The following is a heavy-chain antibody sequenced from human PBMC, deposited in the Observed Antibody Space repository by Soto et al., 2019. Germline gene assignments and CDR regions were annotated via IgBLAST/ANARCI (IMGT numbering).Heavy chain of an antibody. Sequence: QVQLQQWGAGLLKPSETLSLTCAVYGGSFSGYYWSWIRQPPGKGLEWIGEINHSGSTNYNPPLKGRVTKSVDTPKNPFSLKLSSVTAADTAVYYCARGRRGSCSSRHFDYWGQGTLVTVSS. V-gene: IGHV4-34*01. CDR3: ARGRRGSCSSRHFDY. CDR1: GGSFSGYY. J-gene: IGHJ4*02. CDR2: INHSGST. D-gene: IGHD6-6*01.